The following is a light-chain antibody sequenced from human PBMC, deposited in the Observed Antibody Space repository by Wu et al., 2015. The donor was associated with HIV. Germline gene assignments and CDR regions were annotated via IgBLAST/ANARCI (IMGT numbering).Light chain of an antibody. Sequence: DIQMTQSPSSLSASVGDRVTITCRASQSISRFLNWYQLKPGKAPKLLIYTASTLQNGVPSRFSGSGSGTEFTLTISGLQPDDFATYYCQQTYNAPPWTFGQGTMVDI. CDR1: QSISRF. CDR2: TAS. V-gene: IGKV1-39*01. CDR3: QQTYNAPPWT. J-gene: IGKJ1*01.